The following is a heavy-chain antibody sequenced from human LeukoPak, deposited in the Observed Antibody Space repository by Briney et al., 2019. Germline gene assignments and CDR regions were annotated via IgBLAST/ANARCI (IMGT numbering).Heavy chain of an antibody. CDR2: IYSGGST. Sequence: ETLSLTCAVYGGSFSGYYWSWVRQAPGKGLEWVSVIYSGGSTYYADSVKGRFTISRDNSKNTLYLQMNSLRAEDTAVYYCASHVYYYDSSGYCDYWGQGTLVTVSS. CDR1: GGSFSGYY. D-gene: IGHD3-22*01. CDR3: ASHVYYYDSSGYCDY. V-gene: IGHV3-53*01. J-gene: IGHJ4*02.